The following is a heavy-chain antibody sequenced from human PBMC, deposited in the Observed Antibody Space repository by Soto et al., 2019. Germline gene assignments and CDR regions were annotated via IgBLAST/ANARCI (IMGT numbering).Heavy chain of an antibody. CDR3: ATTRHCSGGSCLNNAFDI. CDR1: GYTFTSYA. D-gene: IGHD2-15*01. V-gene: IGHV1-3*01. CDR2: INAGNGNT. J-gene: IGHJ3*02. Sequence: ASVKVSCKASGYTFTSYAMHWVRQAPGQRLEWMGWINAGNGNTKYSQKFQGRVTITRDTSASTAYMELSSLRSEDTAVYYCATTRHCSGGSCLNNAFDIWGQGTKVTVSS.